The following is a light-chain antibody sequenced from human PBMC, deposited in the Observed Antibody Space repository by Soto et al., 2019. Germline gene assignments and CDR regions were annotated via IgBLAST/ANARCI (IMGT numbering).Light chain of an antibody. CDR3: AAWDDNLNGVI. CDR2: YDD. J-gene: IGLJ2*01. Sequence: SVLTQPPSVSEAPRQRVTISCSGSSSNIGSNDVNWYQQLPGKAPKLLIYYDDLLPSGVSDRFSGSKSGTSASLAIRGLQSEDEADYYCAAWDDNLNGVIFGGGTKLTVL. CDR1: SSNIGSND. V-gene: IGLV1-36*01.